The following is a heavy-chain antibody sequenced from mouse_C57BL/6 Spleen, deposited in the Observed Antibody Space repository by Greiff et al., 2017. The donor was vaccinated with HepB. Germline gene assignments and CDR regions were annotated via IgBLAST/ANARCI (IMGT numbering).Heavy chain of an antibody. D-gene: IGHD1-1*01. Sequence: VQLQQSGPGLVKPSQSLSLTCSVTGYSITSGYYWNWIRQFPGNKLEWMGYISYDGSNNYNPSLKNRISITRDTSKNQFFLKLNSVTTEDTATYYCARSTVPWYFDVWGTGTTVTVSS. V-gene: IGHV3-6*01. CDR1: GYSITSGYY. J-gene: IGHJ1*03. CDR3: ARSTVPWYFDV. CDR2: ISYDGSN.